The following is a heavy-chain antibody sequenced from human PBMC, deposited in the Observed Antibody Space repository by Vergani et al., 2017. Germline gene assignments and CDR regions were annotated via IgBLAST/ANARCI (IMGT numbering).Heavy chain of an antibody. CDR2: IYYSGST. V-gene: IGHV4-39*01. CDR3: ASHSKVEWLVKVGWIDP. J-gene: IGHJ5*02. CDR1: GASIRSSNYY. D-gene: IGHD6-19*01. Sequence: QLQLQESGPGLVKPSATLSLTCSVSGASIRSSNYYWGWIRQPPGKGLEWIASIYYSGSTYYNPSLKSRVTISVDTSKNQFSLKLSSVTAADTAVYFCASHSKVEWLVKVGWIDPCGQGILVTVSS.